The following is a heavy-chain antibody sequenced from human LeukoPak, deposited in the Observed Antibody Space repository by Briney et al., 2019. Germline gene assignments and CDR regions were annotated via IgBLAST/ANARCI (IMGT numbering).Heavy chain of an antibody. CDR1: GGSISSYY. J-gene: IGHJ4*02. CDR2: IYYSGST. V-gene: IGHV4-59*01. D-gene: IGHD5-18*01. Sequence: SETLSLTCTVSGGSISSYYWSWIRQPPGKGLEWIGYIYYSGSTNYNPSLKSRVTISVDTSKNQFSLKLSSVTAADTAVYYCARIMVDTAMEFDYWGQGTLVTVSS. CDR3: ARIMVDTAMEFDY.